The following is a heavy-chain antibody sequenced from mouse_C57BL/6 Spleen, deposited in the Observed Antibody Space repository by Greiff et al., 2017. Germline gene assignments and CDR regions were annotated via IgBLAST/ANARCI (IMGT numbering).Heavy chain of an antibody. V-gene: IGHV3-6*01. CDR1: GYSITSGYY. Sequence: DVKLVESGPGLVKPSQSLSLTCSVTGYSITSGYYWNWIRQFPGNKLEWMGYISYDGSNNYNPSLKNRISITRDTSKNQFFLKLNSVTTEHTAPYYCARELLRSPYYFDYWGQGTTLTVSS. D-gene: IGHD1-1*01. J-gene: IGHJ2*01. CDR3: ARELLRSPYYFDY. CDR2: ISYDGSN.